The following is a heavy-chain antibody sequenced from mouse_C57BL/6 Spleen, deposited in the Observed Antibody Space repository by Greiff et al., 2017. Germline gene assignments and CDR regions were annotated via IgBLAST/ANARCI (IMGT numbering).Heavy chain of an antibody. J-gene: IGHJ4*01. CDR2: ILPGSGST. Sequence: QVQLKQSGAELMKPGASVKLSCKATGYTFTGYWIEWVKQRPGHGLEWIGEILPGSGSTNYNEKFKGKATFTADTSSNTAYMQLSSLTTEDSAIYYCARSAYYDYDVPYAMDYWGQGTSVTVSS. CDR3: ARSAYYDYDVPYAMDY. D-gene: IGHD2-4*01. CDR1: GYTFTGYW. V-gene: IGHV1-9*01.